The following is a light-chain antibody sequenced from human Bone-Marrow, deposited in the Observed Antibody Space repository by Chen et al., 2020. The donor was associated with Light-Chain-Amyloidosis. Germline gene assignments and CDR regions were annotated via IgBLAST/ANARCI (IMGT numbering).Light chain of an antibody. CDR3: QSADSSGTYEVI. CDR1: DLPTKY. J-gene: IGLJ2*01. V-gene: IGLV3-25*03. CDR2: RDT. Sequence: SYELTQPPSVSVSPGQPARITCSGDDLPTKYAYWYQQKPGQAPVLVRHRDTERPSGISERFSGSSSGTTATLTISGVQAEDEADYHCQSADSSGTYEVIVGGGTKLTVL.